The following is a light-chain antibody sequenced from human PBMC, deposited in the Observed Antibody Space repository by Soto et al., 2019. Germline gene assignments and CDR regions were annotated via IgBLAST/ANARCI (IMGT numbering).Light chain of an antibody. CDR3: GSWDSSLSDYV. Sequence: QSVLTQPPSVSAAPGQKVTIPCSGSSSNIGGNSVSWYQQLPGTAPKLLIYDDNKRPSGIPDRFSGSKSGTSATLGITGFQTGHEADYYCGSWDSSLSDYVLGNGTKVTVL. V-gene: IGLV1-51*01. J-gene: IGLJ1*01. CDR1: SSNIGGNS. CDR2: DDN.